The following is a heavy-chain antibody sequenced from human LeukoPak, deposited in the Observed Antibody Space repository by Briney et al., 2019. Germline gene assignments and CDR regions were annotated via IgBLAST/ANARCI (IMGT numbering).Heavy chain of an antibody. CDR2: IYSGGST. Sequence: GGSLRLSCAASGFTFSSYGMHWVRQAPGKGLEWVSVIYSGGSTYYSDSVKGRFTISRDNSKNTLYLQMNSLRAEDTAVYYCARDGGITGHFDYWGQGTLVTVSS. CDR1: GFTFSSYG. D-gene: IGHD1-20*01. V-gene: IGHV3-66*01. J-gene: IGHJ4*02. CDR3: ARDGGITGHFDY.